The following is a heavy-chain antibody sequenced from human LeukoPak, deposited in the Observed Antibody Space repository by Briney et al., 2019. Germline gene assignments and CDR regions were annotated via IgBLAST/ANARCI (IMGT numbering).Heavy chain of an antibody. V-gene: IGHV4-59*01. CDR2: IYYSGSI. Sequence: SETLSLTCTVSGGSISSYYWSWIRQPPGKGLEWIGYIYYSGSINYNPSLKSRVTISVDTSKNQFSLKLSSVTAADTAVYYCARETHYYGSGSYSDYWGQGTLVTVSS. CDR1: GGSISSYY. D-gene: IGHD3-10*01. CDR3: ARETHYYGSGSYSDY. J-gene: IGHJ4*02.